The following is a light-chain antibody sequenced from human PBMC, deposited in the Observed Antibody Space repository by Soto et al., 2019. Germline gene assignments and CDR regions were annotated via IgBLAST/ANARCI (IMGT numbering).Light chain of an antibody. CDR3: FSYTTGTTNV. V-gene: IGLV2-14*01. J-gene: IGLJ1*01. CDR1: SSDIGGYNF. Sequence: QSALTQAASVSGSPGQSITISCVGTSSDIGGYNFVSWYQQHPGKAPKLMIFEVNKRPSGASNRFSGSKSGNTASLTISGLQAEDEADYFCFSYTTGTTNVFGTGTKVTVL. CDR2: EVN.